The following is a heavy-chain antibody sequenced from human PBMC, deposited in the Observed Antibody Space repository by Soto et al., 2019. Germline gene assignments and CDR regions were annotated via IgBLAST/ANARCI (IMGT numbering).Heavy chain of an antibody. CDR1: GYTFSKYD. D-gene: IGHD3-3*01. CDR3: VRQYYDFWTDFPDFDY. V-gene: IGHV1-18*01. Sequence: AAVNVNCKTSGYTFSKYDISWVREAPGQGLEWMGLISANSGRANYAQKLQGRVTMTTDTSTSTAYMELRSLRSDDTAVYYCVRQYYDFWTDFPDFDYWGQGTLVTVSS. J-gene: IGHJ4*02. CDR2: ISANSGRA.